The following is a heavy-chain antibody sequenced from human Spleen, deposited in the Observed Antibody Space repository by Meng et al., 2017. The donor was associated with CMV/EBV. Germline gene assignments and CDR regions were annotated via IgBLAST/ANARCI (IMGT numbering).Heavy chain of an antibody. CDR1: GFSFSTYS. CDR3: AREGLYGAYAGSFDY. J-gene: IGHJ4*02. V-gene: IGHV3-30-3*01. D-gene: IGHD4/OR15-4a*01. Sequence: GESLKISCAASGFSFSTYSMHWVRQAPGKGLEWVAVISYDGSSKFYADSAKGRFTISRDNSKDTLYLQMGSLRGEDTAVYYCAREGLYGAYAGSFDYWGQGTLVTVSS. CDR2: ISYDGSSK.